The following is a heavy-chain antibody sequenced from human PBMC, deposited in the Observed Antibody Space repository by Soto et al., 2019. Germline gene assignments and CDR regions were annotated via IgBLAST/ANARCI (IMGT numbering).Heavy chain of an antibody. J-gene: IGHJ4*02. CDR2: IYSGGST. Sequence: PGGSLSLSCAASGFTVSSNYMSWVRQAPGKGLEWVSVIYSGGSTYYADSVKGRFTISRDNSKNTLYLQMNSLRAEDTAVYYCAIIDYGDYSPFDYWGQGTLVTVSS. CDR3: AIIDYGDYSPFDY. V-gene: IGHV3-66*01. D-gene: IGHD4-17*01. CDR1: GFTVSSNY.